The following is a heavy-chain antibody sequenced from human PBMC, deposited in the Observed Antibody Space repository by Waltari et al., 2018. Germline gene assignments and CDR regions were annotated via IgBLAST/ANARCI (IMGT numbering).Heavy chain of an antibody. CDR1: GGSIRSYY. Sequence: QVQLQESGPGLVKPAETLSLTCTVSGGSIRSYYWTWVRQPPGKGLEWRGYIHYSGSTNDNPALKSRVTISVATAKNLFSLSLTSVTAADTALYYCARVMGVGATYDAFDIWGRGTMVTVSS. CDR3: ARVMGVGATYDAFDI. D-gene: IGHD1-26*01. J-gene: IGHJ3*02. V-gene: IGHV4-59*01. CDR2: IHYSGST.